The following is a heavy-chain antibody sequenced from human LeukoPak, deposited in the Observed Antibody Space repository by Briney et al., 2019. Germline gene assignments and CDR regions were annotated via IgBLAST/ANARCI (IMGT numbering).Heavy chain of an antibody. D-gene: IGHD3-16*01. Sequence: SETLSLTCTVSGGSISSYYWSWIRQPPGKGLEWMGYIYYSGSTNYNPSLKNRVTISVDTSKNQFSLKLSSVTAADTAVYYCAIAWGTGDYFDYWGQATLVTVCS. CDR3: AIAWGTGDYFDY. J-gene: IGHJ4*02. V-gene: IGHV4-59*01. CDR1: GGSISSYY. CDR2: IYYSGST.